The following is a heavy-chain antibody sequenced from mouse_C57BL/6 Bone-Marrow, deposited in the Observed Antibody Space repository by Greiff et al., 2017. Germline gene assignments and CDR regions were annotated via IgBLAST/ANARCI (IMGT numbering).Heavy chain of an antibody. CDR3: ARGEYDWFAY. CDR1: GYTFTSYW. V-gene: IGHV1-69*01. D-gene: IGHD2-14*01. CDR2: IDPSDSYT. J-gene: IGHJ3*01. Sequence: QVQLQQPGAELVMPGASVKLSCKASGYTFTSYWMNWVKQRPGQGLEWIGEIDPSDSYTNYNQKFKGKSTLTVDKSSSTAYMQLSSLTSEDSAVYYCARGEYDWFAYWGQGTMVTVSA.